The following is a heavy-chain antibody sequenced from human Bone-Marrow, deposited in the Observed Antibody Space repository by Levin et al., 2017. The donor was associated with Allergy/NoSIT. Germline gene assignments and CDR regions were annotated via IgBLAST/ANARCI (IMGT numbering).Heavy chain of an antibody. Sequence: KTSETLSLTCSVSGVSISRYFWSWLRQPPGKGLEFIGYIFDSGFTNYNPSLKSRVTISVDTSRNHLALRLSSVTAADTAVYYCVKYDDYYGSGRLGWFDPWGQGTLVTVSS. J-gene: IGHJ5*02. CDR3: VKYDDYYGSGRLGWFDP. CDR1: GVSISRYF. CDR2: IFDSGFT. D-gene: IGHD3-10*01. V-gene: IGHV4-59*01.